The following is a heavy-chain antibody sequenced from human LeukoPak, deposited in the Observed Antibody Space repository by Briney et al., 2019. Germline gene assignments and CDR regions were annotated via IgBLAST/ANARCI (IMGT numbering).Heavy chain of an antibody. CDR2: IYYTGST. D-gene: IGHD6-19*01. CDR3: ATGAGKTFAF. Sequence: SQTLSLTCTVSGGSISGSSYYWAWIRQPPGKGLEWIGSIYYTGSTYYNPSLKSRVTISVDTSKNHFSLKLSSVTAADTSVYYCATGAGKTFAFWGQGTLVTVSS. CDR1: GGSISGSSYY. V-gene: IGHV4-39*02. J-gene: IGHJ4*02.